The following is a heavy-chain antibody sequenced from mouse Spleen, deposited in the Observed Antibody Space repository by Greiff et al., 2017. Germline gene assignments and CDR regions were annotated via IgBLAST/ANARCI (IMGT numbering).Heavy chain of an antibody. CDR2: INPNNGGT. Sequence: VQLQQSGPELVKPGASVKISCKASGYTFTDYYMNWVKQSHGKSLEWIGDINPNNGGTSYNQKFKGKATLTVDKSSSTAYMELRSLTSEDSAVYYCARGVTYYGNYGYFDYWGQGTTLTVSS. CDR1: GYTFTDYY. V-gene: IGHV1-26*01. D-gene: IGHD2-10*01. CDR3: ARGVTYYGNYGYFDY. J-gene: IGHJ2*01.